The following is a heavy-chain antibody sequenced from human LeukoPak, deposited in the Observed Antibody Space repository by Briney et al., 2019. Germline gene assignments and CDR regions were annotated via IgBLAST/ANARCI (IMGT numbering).Heavy chain of an antibody. D-gene: IGHD6-19*01. CDR2: ISRNGRNT. Sequence: GGSLRLSCAASGFTLSSYSMHWVRQAPGKGLEFVSAISRNGRNTYYANSVKGRFTISRGISKNTLYLQMGSLRPEDMAVYYCARVDSGSACASWGQGILVTVSS. CDR3: ARVDSGSACAS. V-gene: IGHV3-64*01. CDR1: GFTLSSYS. J-gene: IGHJ1*01.